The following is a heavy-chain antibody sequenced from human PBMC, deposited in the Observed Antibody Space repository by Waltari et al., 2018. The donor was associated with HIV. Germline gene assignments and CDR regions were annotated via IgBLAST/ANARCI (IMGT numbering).Heavy chain of an antibody. V-gene: IGHV5-51*03. CDR2: IYPGDSDT. J-gene: IGHJ3*01. D-gene: IGHD3-10*01. CDR3: ARLKAGADNAFDL. Sequence: EMQLVQSGTEMRRSGESLKISCRASEYSFASHWVGWVRQKTGQGMEWMGIIYPGDSDTMYSPSFQGQVTVSVDKSLDTAYLQWGSLRSSDTAMYYCARLKAGADNAFDLWGRGTMVIVSS. CDR1: EYSFASHW.